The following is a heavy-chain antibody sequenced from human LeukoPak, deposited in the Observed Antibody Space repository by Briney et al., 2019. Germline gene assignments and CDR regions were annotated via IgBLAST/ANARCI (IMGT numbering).Heavy chain of an antibody. J-gene: IGHJ4*02. D-gene: IGHD3-3*01. CDR3: ARKRSFWSGYYTGIGY. Sequence: ASVKVSCKASGYTFISYDINWVRQATGQGLEWMGWMNPNSGNTGYAQKFQGRVTMTRNTSISTACMELSSLRSEDTAVYYCARKRSFWSGYYTGIGYWGQGTLVTVSS. CDR1: GYTFISYD. CDR2: MNPNSGNT. V-gene: IGHV1-8*01.